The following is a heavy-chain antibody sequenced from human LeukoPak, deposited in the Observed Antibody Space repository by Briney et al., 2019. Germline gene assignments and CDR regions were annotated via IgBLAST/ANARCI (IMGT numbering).Heavy chain of an antibody. D-gene: IGHD7-27*01. CDR1: GFTFSTYG. J-gene: IGHJ4*02. V-gene: IGHV3-64*01. CDR3: GRGHWGLDY. CDR2: ISSNGGST. Sequence: PGGSLRLSCAASGFTFSTYGMHWVRQAPGKGLEYVSAISSNGGSTYYANSVKGRFTISRDNAKSSLYLQMNSLRAEDTAVYYCGRGHWGLDYWGQGALVTVSS.